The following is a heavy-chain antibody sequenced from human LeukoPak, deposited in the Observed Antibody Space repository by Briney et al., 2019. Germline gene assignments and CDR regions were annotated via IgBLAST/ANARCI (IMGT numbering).Heavy chain of an antibody. V-gene: IGHV1-2*02. Sequence: ASVTVSCKASGYTFTGFYIYWVRQAPGQGLEWMGWIYPASGGTNYAQKFQGRVTMTRDTSITTAYMELRRLRPDDTAVYYCARASGYDYPSDYWGQGTQVTVSS. CDR3: ARASGYDYPSDY. CDR1: GYTFTGFY. D-gene: IGHD5-12*01. J-gene: IGHJ4*02. CDR2: IYPASGGT.